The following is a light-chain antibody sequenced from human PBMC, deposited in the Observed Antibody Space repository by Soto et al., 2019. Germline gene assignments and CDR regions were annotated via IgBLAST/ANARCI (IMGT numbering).Light chain of an antibody. CDR2: SSS. V-gene: IGKV3-15*01. CDR3: QQYNSWPLT. J-gene: IGKJ4*01. CDR1: QTVSNN. Sequence: EIVMTQYPATLSASPGERATLSCRASQTVSNNLAWYQQKPGQAPRLLFYSSSTRATGVPARFSGSRSGTDFTLTISSLQSEDFAVYYCQQYNSWPLTFGGGTKVETK.